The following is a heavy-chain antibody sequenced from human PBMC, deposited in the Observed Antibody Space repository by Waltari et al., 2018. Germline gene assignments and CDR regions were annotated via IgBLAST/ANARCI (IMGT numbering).Heavy chain of an antibody. CDR3: ARGWAHLDS. Sequence: EVQLVESGGNLVQPGGSLRLSWAACGFPFSSFWMTWFRQAPGKGLEWVANTKEDGNEIYYLDSVKGRFTISRDNAKNSLFLQMNSLRAEDTAIYYCARGWAHLDSWGQGTLVTVSS. CDR2: TKEDGNEI. J-gene: IGHJ4*02. D-gene: IGHD1-26*01. V-gene: IGHV3-7*01. CDR1: GFPFSSFW.